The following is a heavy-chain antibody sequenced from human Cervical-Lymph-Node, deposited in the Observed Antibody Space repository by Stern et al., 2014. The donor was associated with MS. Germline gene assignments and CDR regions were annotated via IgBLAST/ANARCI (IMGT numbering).Heavy chain of an antibody. CDR2: ISYRRTT. V-gene: IGHV4-59*11. Sequence: VQLVASGPGLLRPSETLSLTCNVSGASITSHFWSWIRQPPGTGLEWIGYISYRRTTNYNASLMGRVAISINTSKTQFSLRLSSVTAADTAVYYCARATDLWGQGILVTVSS. CDR3: ARATDL. J-gene: IGHJ5*02. CDR1: GASITSHF.